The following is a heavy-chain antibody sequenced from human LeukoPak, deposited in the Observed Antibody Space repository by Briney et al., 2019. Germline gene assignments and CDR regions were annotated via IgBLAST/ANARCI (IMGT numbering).Heavy chain of an antibody. Sequence: SETLSLTCTVSGASISSSYWSWIRQPAGKGLEWIGRIYSSGSTCYNPSLKSRVTMSLDMSKNQFSLRLSSVTAADTAVYFCARDPAVGANGDYCNYGMDVWGQGTTVLVSS. CDR1: GASISSSY. V-gene: IGHV4-4*07. J-gene: IGHJ6*02. CDR2: IYSSGST. CDR3: ARDPAVGANGDYCNYGMDV. D-gene: IGHD3-16*01.